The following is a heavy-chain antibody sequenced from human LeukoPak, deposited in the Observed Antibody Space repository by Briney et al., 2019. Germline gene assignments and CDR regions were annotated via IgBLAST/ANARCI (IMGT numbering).Heavy chain of an antibody. CDR1: GGSISSYY. Sequence: PSETLSLTCTVSGGSISSYYWSWIRQPPGKGLEWIGYIYYSGSTNYNPSLKSRVTISVDTSKSQFSPKLSSVTAADTAVYYCARHGTPGTNLNWFDPWGQGTLVTVSS. CDR3: ARHGTPGTNLNWFDP. V-gene: IGHV4-59*01. CDR2: IYYSGST. D-gene: IGHD1-1*01. J-gene: IGHJ5*02.